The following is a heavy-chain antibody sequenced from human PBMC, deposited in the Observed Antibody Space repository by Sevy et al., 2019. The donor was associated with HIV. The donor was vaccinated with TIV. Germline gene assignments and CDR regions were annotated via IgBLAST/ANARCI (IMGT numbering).Heavy chain of an antibody. Sequence: SETLSLTCAVYGGSFSGYYWSWIRQPPGKGLEWIGEINHSGSTNYNPSLKSRVTISVDTSKNQFSLKLSSVTAADTDVYYCARGRQLLWFRELPAGYYYYGMDVWGQGTTVTVSS. V-gene: IGHV4-34*01. J-gene: IGHJ6*02. CDR3: ARGRQLLWFRELPAGYYYYGMDV. D-gene: IGHD3-10*01. CDR1: GGSFSGYY. CDR2: INHSGST.